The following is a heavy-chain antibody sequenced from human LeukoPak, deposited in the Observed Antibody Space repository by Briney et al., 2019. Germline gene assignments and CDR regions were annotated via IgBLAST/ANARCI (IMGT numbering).Heavy chain of an antibody. V-gene: IGHV3-23*01. Sequence: GGSLRLSCAASGFTFSSYAMNWVRQAPGKGLEWISSISGSGDNTYYADSVKGRFTISRDNAKNSLYLQMNSLRVEDTAVYYCAKLAKYFYGSETYYFFEHWGQGTPVTASS. CDR3: AKLAKYFYGSETYYFFEH. CDR2: ISGSGDNT. D-gene: IGHD3-10*01. CDR1: GFTFSSYA. J-gene: IGHJ4*02.